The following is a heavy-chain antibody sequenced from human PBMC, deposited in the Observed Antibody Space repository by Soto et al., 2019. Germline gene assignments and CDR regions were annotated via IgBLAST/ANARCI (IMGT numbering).Heavy chain of an antibody. Sequence: GASVKVSCKASGYTFTSYGISWVRQAPGQGLEWMGWISAYNGNTNYAQKLQGRVTMTTDTSTSTAYMELRSLRSDDTAVYYCARDPPGRGDYALGYFDYWGQGTLVTVSS. D-gene: IGHD4-17*01. CDR1: GYTFTSYG. CDR2: ISAYNGNT. J-gene: IGHJ4*02. V-gene: IGHV1-18*04. CDR3: ARDPPGRGDYALGYFDY.